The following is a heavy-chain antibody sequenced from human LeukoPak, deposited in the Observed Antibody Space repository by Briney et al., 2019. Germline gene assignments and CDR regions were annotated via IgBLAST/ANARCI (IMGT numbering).Heavy chain of an antibody. CDR2: IYHSGST. Sequence: SETLSLTCTVSGYSISSGYYWGWIRQPPGKGPEWIGSIYHSGSTYYNPSLKSRVTISVDTSKNQFSLKLSSVTAADTAVYYCAREYYYDSSGWESSDYWGQGTLVTVSS. D-gene: IGHD3-22*01. CDR1: GYSISSGYY. J-gene: IGHJ4*02. V-gene: IGHV4-38-2*02. CDR3: AREYYYDSSGWESSDY.